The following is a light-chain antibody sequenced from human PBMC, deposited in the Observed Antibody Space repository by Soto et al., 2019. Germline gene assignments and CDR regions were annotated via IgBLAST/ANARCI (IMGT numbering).Light chain of an antibody. V-gene: IGKV1-5*03. CDR1: QTISSW. CDR3: QQFKNYPIT. CDR2: KAS. J-gene: IGKJ5*01. Sequence: DIQLTQSPSTLSGSVGDRVTITCRASQTISSWLAWYQQKPGKAPKLLTYKASTLKSGVPSRFSGSGSGTEFTLTISSLHPEDFAVYFCQQFKNYPITFGQGTRLRL.